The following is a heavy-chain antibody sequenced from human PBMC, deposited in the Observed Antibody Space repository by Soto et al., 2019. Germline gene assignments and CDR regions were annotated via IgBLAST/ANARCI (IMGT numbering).Heavy chain of an antibody. CDR2: IYYTGST. D-gene: IGHD5-18*01. Sequence: QLQLQESGPGLVKPSETLSLTCTVSGGSISSSSYSWGWIRQSPGKGLEWIGTIYYTGSTYYNPSLKSRVTISVDTSKNQFSLKVNSVTAADTAIYYCARHGYYPYPYFDYWGQGTLVTVSS. CDR3: ARHGYYPYPYFDY. J-gene: IGHJ4*02. CDR1: GGSISSSSYS. V-gene: IGHV4-39*01.